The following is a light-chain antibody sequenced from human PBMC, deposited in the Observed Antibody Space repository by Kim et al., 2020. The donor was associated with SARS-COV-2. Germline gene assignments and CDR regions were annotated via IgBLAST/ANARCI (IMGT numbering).Light chain of an antibody. CDR1: SLRSYY. Sequence: SSELTQDPAVSVALGQTVRITCQGDSLRSYYASWYQQKPGQAPVLVIYGKNNRPSGIPDRFSGSSSVNTASLTITGAQAEDEADYYCNSRDSSGNHVVFG. CDR3: NSRDSSGNHVV. J-gene: IGLJ2*01. V-gene: IGLV3-19*01. CDR2: GKN.